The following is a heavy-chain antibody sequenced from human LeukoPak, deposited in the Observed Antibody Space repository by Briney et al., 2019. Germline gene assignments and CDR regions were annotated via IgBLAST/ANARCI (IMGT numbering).Heavy chain of an antibody. CDR1: GFTFDDYG. CDR3: ARGGHFDWLLGGDFDY. V-gene: IGHV3-20*04. CDR2: INWNGGST. Sequence: GGSLRLSCAASGFTFDDYGMSWVRQAPGKGLEWVSGINWNGGSTGYADSVKGRFTISRDNAKNSLYLQMNSLRAEDTAVYYCARGGHFDWLLGGDFDYWGQGTLVTVSS. D-gene: IGHD3-9*01. J-gene: IGHJ4*02.